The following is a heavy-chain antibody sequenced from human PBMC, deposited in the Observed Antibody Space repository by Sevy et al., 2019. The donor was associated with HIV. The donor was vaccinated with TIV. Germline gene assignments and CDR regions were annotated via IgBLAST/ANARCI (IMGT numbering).Heavy chain of an antibody. D-gene: IGHD6-13*01. V-gene: IGHV3-11*01. Sequence: GGSLRLSCAASGFTFSDYYMSWIRQAPGKGLEWVSYISSSGSTIYYADSVKGRFTISRDNAKNSLYLQMNSLRAEDTAVYYCARGIGYSSSWYDIHYYYGMDVWGQGTTVTVSS. J-gene: IGHJ6*02. CDR1: GFTFSDYY. CDR2: ISSSGSTI. CDR3: ARGIGYSSSWYDIHYYYGMDV.